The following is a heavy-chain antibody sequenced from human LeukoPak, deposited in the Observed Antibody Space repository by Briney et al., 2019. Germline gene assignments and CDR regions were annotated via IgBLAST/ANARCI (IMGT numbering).Heavy chain of an antibody. CDR1: GFTFSSNW. J-gene: IGHJ4*02. CDR3: TRAMQWRFDY. Sequence: GGSLRLSCAASGFTFSSNWMHWVRQAPGKGLVWVSRINSDGTRIDYADSVKGRFTISRDNAKNTLYLQMNSLRAEDTAVYYCTRAMQWRFDYWGQGAQVTVSS. CDR2: INSDGTRI. V-gene: IGHV3-74*01. D-gene: IGHD2-8*01.